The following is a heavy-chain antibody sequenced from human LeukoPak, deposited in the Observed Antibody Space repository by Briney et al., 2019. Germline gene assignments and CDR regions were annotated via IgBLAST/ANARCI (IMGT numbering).Heavy chain of an antibody. Sequence: PSETLSLTCTVSGGSVGSDSDWNWIRQPAGKGLEWIGRIYADGSSTYNPSLKSRVTILVDTSKNQFSLRLSSMTAADTAVYYCARGYYYRTWGLGTLVTVSS. V-gene: IGHV4-61*02. J-gene: IGHJ4*02. CDR1: GGSVGSDSD. CDR2: IYADGSS. D-gene: IGHD3-10*01. CDR3: ARGYYYRT.